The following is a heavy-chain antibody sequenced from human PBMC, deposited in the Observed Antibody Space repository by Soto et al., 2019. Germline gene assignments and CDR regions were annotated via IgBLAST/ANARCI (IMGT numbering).Heavy chain of an antibody. J-gene: IGHJ5*02. Sequence: QVQLVQSGAEVKKPGSSVKVSCKASGGTFSSYAISWVRQAPGQGLEWMGGIIPIFGTANYAQKFQGRVTITADESTSTAYMELSSLRSEDTAVYYCARDSLGYCSGGSCYPPTWFDPWGQGTLVTVSS. CDR3: ARDSLGYCSGGSCYPPTWFDP. CDR2: IIPIFGTA. CDR1: GGTFSSYA. D-gene: IGHD2-15*01. V-gene: IGHV1-69*01.